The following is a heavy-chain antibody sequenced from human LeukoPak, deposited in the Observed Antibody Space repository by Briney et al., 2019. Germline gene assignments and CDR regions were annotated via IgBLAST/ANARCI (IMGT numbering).Heavy chain of an antibody. CDR1: GGSISSYY. CDR3: ARGTYGDYVISAFDI. V-gene: IGHV4-59*01. CDR2: IYYSGST. J-gene: IGHJ3*02. Sequence: SETLSLTCTASGGSISSYYWSWIRQPPGKGLEWIGYIYYSGSTIYNPSLKSRVTISVDTAKDQFSLKLSSVTAADTAVYYCARGTYGDYVISAFDIWGQGTMVTVSS. D-gene: IGHD4-17*01.